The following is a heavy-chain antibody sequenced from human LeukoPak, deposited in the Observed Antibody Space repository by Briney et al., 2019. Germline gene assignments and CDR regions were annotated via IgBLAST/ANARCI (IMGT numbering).Heavy chain of an antibody. D-gene: IGHD5-12*01. J-gene: IGHJ4*02. CDR3: ARWSYGSGYALDY. CDR1: GSTFSSYS. CDR2: ISGSSNTI. V-gene: IGHV3-48*01. Sequence: GGSLRLSCAASGSTFSSYSVNWVRQAPGKGLEWVSYISGSSNTIYYADSVKGRFTISRDNAKNSLYLQMNSLRAEDTAVYYCARWSYGSGYALDYWGQGTLVTVSS.